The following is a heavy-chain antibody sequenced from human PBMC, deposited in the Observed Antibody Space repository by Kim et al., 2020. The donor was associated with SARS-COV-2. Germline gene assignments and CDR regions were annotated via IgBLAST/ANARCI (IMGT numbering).Heavy chain of an antibody. Sequence: GGSLRLSCAASGFTFSNAWMSWVRQAPGKGLEWVGRIKSKTDGGTTYYAAPVKGRFTISRDDSKNTLYLQMNSLKTEDTAVYYCTTLLRSFDWLAVKYYFYGMDVWGQGTTGTVSS. CDR2: IKSKTDGGTT. D-gene: IGHD3-9*01. CDR1: GFTFSNAW. J-gene: IGHJ6*02. V-gene: IGHV3-15*01. CDR3: TTLLRSFDWLAVKYYFYGMDV.